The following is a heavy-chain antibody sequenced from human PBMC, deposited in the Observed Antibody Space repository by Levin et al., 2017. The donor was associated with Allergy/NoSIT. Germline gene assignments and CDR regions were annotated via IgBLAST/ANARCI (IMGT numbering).Heavy chain of an antibody. D-gene: IGHD1-26*01. V-gene: IGHV1-24*01. CDR1: GYSLSEVS. J-gene: IGHJ3*02. CDR3: ATETSGSYAVAFDI. CDR2: FDPEDGET. Sequence: ASVKVSCKVSGYSLSEVSMHWVRQAPGKGLEWMGGFDPEDGETIYAQKFQGRVTMTEDTSTDTAYMELSSLRSEDTAVYYCATETSGSYAVAFDIWGQGTMVTVSS.